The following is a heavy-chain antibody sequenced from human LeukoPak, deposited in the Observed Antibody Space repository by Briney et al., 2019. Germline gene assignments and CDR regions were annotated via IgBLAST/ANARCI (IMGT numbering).Heavy chain of an antibody. Sequence: GGSLRLSCAASGFSVGTKYMAWVRQAPGKGLEWVSVIYSGDNAYYADSVRGRFSIFRDTPKNTVYLQMNSLRGEDTAVYYCARDDGLGYCSGGTCQGGFDYWGQGTLVTVSS. CDR3: ARDDGLGYCSGGTCQGGFDY. CDR2: IYSGDNA. V-gene: IGHV3-53*01. J-gene: IGHJ4*02. CDR1: GFSVGTKY. D-gene: IGHD2-15*01.